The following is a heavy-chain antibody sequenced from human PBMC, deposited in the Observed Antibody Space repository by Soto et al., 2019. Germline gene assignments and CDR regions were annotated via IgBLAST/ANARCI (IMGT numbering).Heavy chain of an antibody. D-gene: IGHD3-10*01. J-gene: IGHJ6*02. CDR1: GFTFSSYS. Sequence: EVQLVESGGGLVKPGGSLRLSCAASGFTFSSYSMNWVRQAPGKGLEWVSSISSSSSYIYYADSVKGRFTISRDNAKNSLYLQMNSLRAEDTAVYYCARDWSQFGEFITVSYYYGMDVWGQGTTVTVSS. CDR2: ISSSSSYI. CDR3: ARDWSQFGEFITVSYYYGMDV. V-gene: IGHV3-21*01.